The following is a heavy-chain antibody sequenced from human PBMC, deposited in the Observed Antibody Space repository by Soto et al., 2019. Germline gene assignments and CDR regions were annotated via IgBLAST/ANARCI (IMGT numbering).Heavy chain of an antibody. CDR1: GGTFNSYA. Sequence: QVQLVQSGAEVKKPGSSVKVSCKASGGTFNSYAISWVRQAPGQGLEWMGGIIPIFGTPNYAQKFQGRVTITADKSTSTAYMELSSLRSEDTDVYYCARAMYSSGGGPGDYWGKGPLVTVSS. J-gene: IGHJ4*02. V-gene: IGHV1-69*06. CDR2: IIPIFGTP. D-gene: IGHD6-19*01. CDR3: ARAMYSSGGGPGDY.